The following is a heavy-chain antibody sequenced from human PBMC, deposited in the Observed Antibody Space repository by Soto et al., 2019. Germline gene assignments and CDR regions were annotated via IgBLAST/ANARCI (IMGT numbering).Heavy chain of an antibody. CDR3: ARDSTRRGACDI. Sequence: QVQLQQWGAGLLKPSETLSLTCAVYNGSFSVYYWNWMRQAPGKGLVWIGEINHSGSTNYNPSLKSRVTISVDTSKSQFSLRLSSVTAADTAVYYCARDSTRRGACDIWGQGTMVSVSS. CDR2: INHSGST. CDR1: NGSFSVYY. D-gene: IGHD2-2*01. J-gene: IGHJ3*02. V-gene: IGHV4-34*01.